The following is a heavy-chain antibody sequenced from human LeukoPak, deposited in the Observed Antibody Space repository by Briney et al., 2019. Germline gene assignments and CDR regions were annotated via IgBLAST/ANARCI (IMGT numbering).Heavy chain of an antibody. D-gene: IGHD3-10*01. V-gene: IGHV1-2*02. J-gene: IGHJ4*02. CDR2: MYPKSGDT. CDR1: GYSFSGYY. Sequence: GASVKVSCKASGYSFSGYYIQWLRQAPGLGPEWMGWMYPKSGDTSYAQKFQGRVTMTRDTSLSTAYMELNKLTSDDSAIYFCVRVPGSPKNNFDYWGQGTLVTVSP. CDR3: VRVPGSPKNNFDY.